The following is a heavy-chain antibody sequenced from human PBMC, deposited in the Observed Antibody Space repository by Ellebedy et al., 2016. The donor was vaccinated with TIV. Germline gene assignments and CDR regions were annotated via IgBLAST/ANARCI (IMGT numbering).Heavy chain of an antibody. CDR3: AKVRYSGSYYDF. Sequence: GESLKISCAASGFPFSNFAMSWVRQAPGKGLEWISLIGGSGGDTYYTDSVKGRFTLSRDNSKNTLDLLMNRLRVEDTAVYYCAKVRYSGSYYDFWGQGTLVTVSS. D-gene: IGHD1-26*01. CDR2: IGGSGGDT. V-gene: IGHV3-23*01. J-gene: IGHJ4*02. CDR1: GFPFSNFA.